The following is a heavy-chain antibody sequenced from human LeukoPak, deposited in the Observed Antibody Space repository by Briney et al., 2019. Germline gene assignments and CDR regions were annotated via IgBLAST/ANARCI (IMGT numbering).Heavy chain of an antibody. CDR3: ARAGYGDPHFDF. CDR2: IWYDGSNK. J-gene: IGHJ4*02. Sequence: GGSLRLSCSASGFTFSNYGMHRVRQAPAKGLEGVAAIWYDGSNKYYGDSVKGRFTISRDNSKNTLYLQMNSLRAEDTAACYCARAGYGDPHFDFWGQGTLVTVSS. V-gene: IGHV3-33*01. CDR1: GFTFSNYG. D-gene: IGHD4-17*01.